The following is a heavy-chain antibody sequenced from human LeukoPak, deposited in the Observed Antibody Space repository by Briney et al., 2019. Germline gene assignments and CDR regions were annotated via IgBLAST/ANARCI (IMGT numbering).Heavy chain of an antibody. V-gene: IGHV1-2*02. CDR3: ARAITMVRGVIITPLGY. J-gene: IGHJ4*02. CDR2: INPNSGGT. D-gene: IGHD3-10*01. CDR1: GYTFTGYY. Sequence: GASVKVSCKASGYTFTGYYMHWVRQAPGQGLEWMGWINPNSGGTNYAQKFQGRVTMTRDTSISTAYMELSRLRSDDPAVYYCARAITMVRGVIITPLGYWGQGTLVTVSS.